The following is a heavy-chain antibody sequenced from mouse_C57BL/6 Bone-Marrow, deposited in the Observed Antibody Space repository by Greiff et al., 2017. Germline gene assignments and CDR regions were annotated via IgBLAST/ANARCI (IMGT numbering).Heavy chain of an antibody. V-gene: IGHV1-64*01. J-gene: IGHJ4*01. CDR3: ARIYYYDSSYAMDY. CDR1: GYTFTSYW. D-gene: IGHD1-1*01. CDR2: IHPNSGST. Sequence: QVQLQQPGAELVKPGASVKLSCKASGYTFTSYWMHWVKQRPGQGLEWIGMIHPNSGSTNYNEKFKSKATLTVDKSSSTAYMQRSSLTTEDSAVYYCARIYYYDSSYAMDYWGQGTSVTVSS.